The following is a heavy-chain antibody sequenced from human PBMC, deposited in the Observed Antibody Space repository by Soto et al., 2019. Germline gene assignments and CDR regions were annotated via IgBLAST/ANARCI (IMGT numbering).Heavy chain of an antibody. CDR3: ARGDATKIVVTTYYAMDV. CDR1: GGSLSNYG. V-gene: IGHV1-69*12. CDR2: IIPVFGTA. D-gene: IGHD3-9*01. Sequence: QVQLVQSGAEVKKPGSSVKVSCKASGGSLSNYGISWVRQAPGQGLAWMGGIIPVFGTANYAQKVQGRVTITADESTSIGYMDVTSLRSEDTAVYYCARGDATKIVVTTYYAMDVWGQGTTVTVSS. J-gene: IGHJ6*02.